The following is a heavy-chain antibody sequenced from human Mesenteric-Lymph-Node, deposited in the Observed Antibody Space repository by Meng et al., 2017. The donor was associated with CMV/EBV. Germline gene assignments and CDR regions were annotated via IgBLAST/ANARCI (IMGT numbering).Heavy chain of an antibody. CDR3: ARDSLGYCSSTSCWYNWFDP. V-gene: IGHV4-38-2*02. CDR1: GYSISSGYY. Sequence: SETLSLTCTVSGYSISSGYYWSWIRQPPGKELEWIATINYRGDTYFNPSLKSRVTISVDTSKNQFSLKLSSVTAADTAVYYCARDSLGYCSSTSCWYNWFDPWGQGTLVTVSS. CDR2: INYRGDT. D-gene: IGHD2-2*01. J-gene: IGHJ5*02.